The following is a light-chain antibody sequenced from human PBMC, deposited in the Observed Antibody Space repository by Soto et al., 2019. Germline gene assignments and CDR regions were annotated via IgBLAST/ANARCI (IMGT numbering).Light chain of an antibody. Sequence: ESVMTHSPLARRVTPGDPACVSGRSSQSLLYNNTYDYLDWYVQKPGQSPQLLIYFGSNRAPGVPDRFSGSGSGADFTLKINRVEAEDVGTYYCMQALQSLTFGQGTRLEIK. V-gene: IGKV2-28*01. CDR1: QSLLYNNTYDY. CDR2: FGS. J-gene: IGKJ5*01. CDR3: MQALQSLT.